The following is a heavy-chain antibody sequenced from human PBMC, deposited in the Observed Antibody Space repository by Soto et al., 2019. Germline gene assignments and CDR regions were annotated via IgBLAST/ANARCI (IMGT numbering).Heavy chain of an antibody. CDR2: ISLYSDGT. CDR3: TKNSAYALDY. J-gene: IGHJ4*02. V-gene: IGHV1-18*01. CDR1: GYTFSNYC. Sequence: ASVKVSCKTSGYTFSNYCITWVRQAPGQPLEWLGWISLYSDGTNYAQKFQGRVSMTTDTSTTTAYMELRSLRSDDTAVYYCTKNSAYALDYWGQGALVTVSS. D-gene: IGHD5-12*01.